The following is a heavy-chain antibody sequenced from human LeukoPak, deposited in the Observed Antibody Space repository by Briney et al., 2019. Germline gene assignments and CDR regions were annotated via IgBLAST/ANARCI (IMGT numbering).Heavy chain of an antibody. J-gene: IGHJ4*02. CDR1: GYTFTGYY. CDR2: INPNSGGT. V-gene: IGHV1-2*02. Sequence: ASVKVSCKASGYTFTGYYMHWVWQAPGQGLEWMGWINPNSGGTNYAQKFQGRVTMTRDTSISTAYMELSRLRSDDTAVYYCARESLKVVGATGYWGQGTLVTVSS. D-gene: IGHD1-26*01. CDR3: ARESLKVVGATGY.